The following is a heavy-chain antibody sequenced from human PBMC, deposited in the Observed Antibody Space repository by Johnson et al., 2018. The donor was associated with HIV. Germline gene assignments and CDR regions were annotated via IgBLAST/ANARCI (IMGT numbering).Heavy chain of an antibody. J-gene: IGHJ3*02. D-gene: IGHD3-3*01. Sequence: VQLVESGGGLVQPGGSLRLSCAASGFGFGSYAMSWVRQAPGKGLEWVSAISGTGRTTHYADSVKGRFTLSRDNSKNSLYRQMNSLSAEDTAWYYCAGEGRGRGGITIFGDAFDIWGQGPMGTVSS. CDR1: GFGFGSYA. CDR3: AGEGRGRGGITIFGDAFDI. V-gene: IGHV3-23*04. CDR2: ISGTGRTT.